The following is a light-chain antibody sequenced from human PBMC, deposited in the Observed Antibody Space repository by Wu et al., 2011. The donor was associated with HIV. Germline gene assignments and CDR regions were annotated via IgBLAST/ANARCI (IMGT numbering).Light chain of an antibody. J-gene: IGKJ5*01. Sequence: EIVLTQFPATLSLSPGERATLSCRASQTIDNLLAWYQQTPGKAPRLLIYDTSNRATGIPARFSGSGSGTDFTLTISSLEPEDFAVYYCQQHSNWPLTFGQGTRLEI. CDR2: DTS. V-gene: IGKV3-11*01. CDR1: QTIDNL. CDR3: QQHSNWPLT.